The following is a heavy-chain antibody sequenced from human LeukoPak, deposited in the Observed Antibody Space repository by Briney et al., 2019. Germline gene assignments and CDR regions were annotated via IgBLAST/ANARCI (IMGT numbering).Heavy chain of an antibody. CDR2: INPNSGGT. Sequence: ASVTVSCKASGYTFTGYYMHWVRQAPRQGLGWVGWINPNSGGTNYAQQFQGRVTMTRDTSISTAYMELSRLRSDDTAVYYCARMGDSSGWYYSPFVYMDVWGQGTTVTVSS. CDR1: GYTFTGYY. V-gene: IGHV1-2*02. D-gene: IGHD6-19*01. J-gene: IGHJ6*02. CDR3: ARMGDSSGWYYSPFVYMDV.